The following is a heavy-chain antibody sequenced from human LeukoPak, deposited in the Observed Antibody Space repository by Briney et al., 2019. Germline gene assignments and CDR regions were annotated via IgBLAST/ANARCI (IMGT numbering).Heavy chain of an antibody. V-gene: IGHV3-53*01. CDR2: IYSGGST. CDR1: GFTVSSNY. CDR3: AKAQTVPAADYYMDV. D-gene: IGHD2-2*01. J-gene: IGHJ6*03. Sequence: GGSLRLSCAASGFTVSSNYMSWVRQAPGKGLEWVSVIYSGGSTYYADSVKGRFTISRDNSKNTLYLQMNSLRAEDTAVYYCAKAQTVPAADYYMDVWGKGTTVTVSS.